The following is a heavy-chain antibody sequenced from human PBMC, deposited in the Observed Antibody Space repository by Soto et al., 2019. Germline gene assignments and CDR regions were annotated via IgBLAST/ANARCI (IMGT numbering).Heavy chain of an antibody. CDR1: GGTFSSYA. J-gene: IGHJ6*02. D-gene: IGHD6-19*01. CDR2: IIPIFGTA. CDR3: ARLYSSGWYQRGGMDV. V-gene: IGHV1-69*13. Sequence: SVKVSCKASGGTFSSYAISWVRQAPGQGLEWMGGIIPIFGTANYAQKFQGRVTITADESTSTAYMELSSLRSEDTAVYYCARLYSSGWYQRGGMDVWGQGTTVTVSS.